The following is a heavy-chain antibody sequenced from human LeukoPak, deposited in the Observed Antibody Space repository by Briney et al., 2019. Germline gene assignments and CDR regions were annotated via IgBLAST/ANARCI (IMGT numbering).Heavy chain of an antibody. CDR1: GFXFSRYA. CDR2: ISYDGSNE. D-gene: IGHD3-10*01. Sequence: GRSPRLSCAASGFXFSRYAIHWVRQAPGKGLEWVAVISYDGSNEYYADSVKGRFTISRDSSENTLYLQMNSLRVEDTAVYYCARVGYYSSGPFSYFDYWGQGTLVTVSS. CDR3: ARVGYYSSGPFSYFDY. J-gene: IGHJ4*02. V-gene: IGHV3-30-3*01.